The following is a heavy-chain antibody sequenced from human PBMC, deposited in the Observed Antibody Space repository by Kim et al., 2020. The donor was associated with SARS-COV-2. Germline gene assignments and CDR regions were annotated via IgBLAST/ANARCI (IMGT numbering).Heavy chain of an antibody. Sequence: YYNPPLESRVAISVDTAKNRFSLNLNSVTAADTAIYYCARQYNDGGNSLDYWGQGTLVTV. D-gene: IGHD2-21*02. J-gene: IGHJ4*02. V-gene: IGHV4-39*01. CDR3: ARQYNDGGNSLDY.